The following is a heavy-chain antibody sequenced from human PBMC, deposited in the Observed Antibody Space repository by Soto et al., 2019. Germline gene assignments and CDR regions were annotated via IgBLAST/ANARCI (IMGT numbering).Heavy chain of an antibody. Sequence: NPSETLSLTCAVSGVSITTTGYSWSWIRQPPGKGLEWIGYIYPSGTIFYNPSLNSRVTISIDTSNNQFSLRLSSVSAADTAVYFCATYTAYAKYCLDFWGRGALVTVSS. CDR1: GVSITTTGYS. V-gene: IGHV4-30-2*01. J-gene: IGHJ4*02. D-gene: IGHD2-15*01. CDR2: IYPSGTI. CDR3: ATYTAYAKYCLDF.